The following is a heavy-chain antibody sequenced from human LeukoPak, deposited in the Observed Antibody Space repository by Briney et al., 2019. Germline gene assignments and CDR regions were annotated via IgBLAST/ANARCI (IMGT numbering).Heavy chain of an antibody. CDR2: IYYSGST. Sequence: SETLSLTCTVSGGSISSSSYYWGWIRQPPGKGLEWIGSIYYSGSTYYNPSLKSRVTISVDTSKNQFSLKLSSVTAADTAVYYCARHPVYGSGSYGVFDYWGQGTLVTVSP. CDR1: GGSISSSSYY. CDR3: ARHPVYGSGSYGVFDY. D-gene: IGHD3-10*01. J-gene: IGHJ4*02. V-gene: IGHV4-39*01.